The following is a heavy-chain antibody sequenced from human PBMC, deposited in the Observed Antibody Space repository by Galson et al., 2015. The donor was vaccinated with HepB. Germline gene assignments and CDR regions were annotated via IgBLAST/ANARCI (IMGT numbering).Heavy chain of an antibody. V-gene: IGHV1-3*01. CDR2: MNAGNGNT. CDR3: ARARIQLWSDDAFDI. CDR1: GYTFTSYA. Sequence: SVKVSCKASGYTFTSYAMHWVRQAPGQRLEWMGWMNAGNGNTKCSQKFQGRVTITRDTSASTAYMDLSSLRSEDTAIYYCARARIQLWSDDAFDIWGQGTMVTVSS. J-gene: IGHJ3*02. D-gene: IGHD5-18*01.